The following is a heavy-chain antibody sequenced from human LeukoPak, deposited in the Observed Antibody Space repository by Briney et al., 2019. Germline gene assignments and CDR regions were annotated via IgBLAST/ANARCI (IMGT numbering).Heavy chain of an antibody. CDR3: ARCCGSYFNSRSWAFDY. D-gene: IGHD1-26*01. J-gene: IGHJ4*02. CDR1: GYTFTSYG. V-gene: IGHV1-18*01. CDR2: ISAYNGNT. Sequence: GASVKVSCKASGYTFTSYGISWVRQAPGQGLEWMGWISAYNGNTNYAQKLQGRVTMTTDTSTSTAYMELRSLISDDTAVYYCARCCGSYFNSRSWAFDYWGQGTLVTVSS.